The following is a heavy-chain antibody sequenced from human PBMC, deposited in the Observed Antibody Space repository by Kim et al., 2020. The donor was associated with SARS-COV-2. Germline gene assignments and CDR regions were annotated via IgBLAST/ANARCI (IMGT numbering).Heavy chain of an antibody. CDR3: ARDSVEDCSSTSCYLGQGYKKENYYYYYGMDV. V-gene: IGHV6-1*01. CDR1: GDSVSSNSAA. Sequence: SQTLSLTCAISGDSVSSNSAAWNWIRQSPSRGLEWLGRTYYRSKWYNDYAVSVKSRITINPDTSKNQFSLQLNSVTPEDTAVYYCARDSVEDCSSTSCYLGQGYKKENYYYYYGMDVWGQGTTVTVSS. D-gene: IGHD2-2*01. J-gene: IGHJ6*02. CDR2: TYYRSKWYN.